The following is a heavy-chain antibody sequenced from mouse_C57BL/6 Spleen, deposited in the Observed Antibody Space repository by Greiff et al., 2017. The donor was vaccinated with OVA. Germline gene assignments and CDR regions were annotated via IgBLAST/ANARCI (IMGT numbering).Heavy chain of an antibody. CDR1: GYAFSSYW. J-gene: IGHJ2*01. CDR3: ARQKGVDGYYVYFDY. V-gene: IGHV1-80*01. CDR2: IYPGDGDT. Sequence: QVQLQQSGAELVKPGASVKISCKASGYAFSSYWMNWVKQRPGKGLEWIGQIYPGDGDTNYNGKFKGKATLTADKSSSTAYMQLSSLTSEDSAVYCCARQKGVDGYYVYFDYWGQGTTLTVSS. D-gene: IGHD2-3*01.